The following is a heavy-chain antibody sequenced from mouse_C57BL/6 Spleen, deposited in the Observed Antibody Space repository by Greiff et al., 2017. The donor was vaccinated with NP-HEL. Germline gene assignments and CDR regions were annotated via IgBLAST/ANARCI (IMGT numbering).Heavy chain of an antibody. CDR1: GYTFTSYW. V-gene: IGHV1-52*01. D-gene: IGHD3-2*02. CDR3: ARSPTQLRPYYFDY. CDR2: IDPSDSET. Sequence: QVQLQQPGAELVRPGSSVKLSCKASGYTFTSYWLHWVKQRPIQGLEWIGNIDPSDSETHYNQKFKDKATLTVDKSSSTADMQLSSLTSEDSAVYYCARSPTQLRPYYFDYWGQGTTLTVSS. J-gene: IGHJ2*01.